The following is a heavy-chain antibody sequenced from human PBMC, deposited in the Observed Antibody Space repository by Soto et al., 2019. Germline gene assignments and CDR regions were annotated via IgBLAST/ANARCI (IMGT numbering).Heavy chain of an antibody. CDR1: GFTFSSYS. CDR3: ARIAGVLLWFGEFDY. Sequence: EVQLVESGGGLVKPGGSLRLSCAASGFTFSSYSMNWVRQAPGKGLEWVSSISSSSSYIYYADSVKGRFTISRDNAKNSLYLQMNSLRAEDTAVYYCARIAGVLLWFGEFDYWGLGTLVTVSS. CDR2: ISSSSSYI. V-gene: IGHV3-21*01. J-gene: IGHJ4*02. D-gene: IGHD3-10*01.